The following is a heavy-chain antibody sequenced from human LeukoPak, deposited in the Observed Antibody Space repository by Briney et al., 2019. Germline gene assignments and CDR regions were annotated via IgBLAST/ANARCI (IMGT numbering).Heavy chain of an antibody. CDR2: IYTSGST. CDR1: GGSISSYY. J-gene: IGHJ3*02. CDR3: ARHGEYPRDHAFDI. Sequence: SETLSLTCTVSGGSISSYYWSWIRQPPGKGLEWIGYIYTSGSTNYNPSLKSRVTISVDTSKNQFSLKLSSVTAADTAVDCCARHGEYPRDHAFDIWGQGTMVTVSS. V-gene: IGHV4-4*09. D-gene: IGHD6-6*01.